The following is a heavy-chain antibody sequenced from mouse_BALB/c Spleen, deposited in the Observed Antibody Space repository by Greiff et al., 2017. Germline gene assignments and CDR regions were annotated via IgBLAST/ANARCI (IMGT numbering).Heavy chain of an antibody. V-gene: IGHV1S137*01. Sequence: VQLQQSGAELVRPGVSVKISCKGSGYTFTDYAMHWVKQSHAKSLEWIGVISTYYGDASYNQKFKGKATMTVDKSSSTAYMELARLTSEDSAIYYCARFTTVGDAYWGQGTLVTVSA. J-gene: IGHJ3*01. D-gene: IGHD1-1*01. CDR1: GYTFTDYA. CDR3: ARFTTVGDAY. CDR2: ISTYYGDA.